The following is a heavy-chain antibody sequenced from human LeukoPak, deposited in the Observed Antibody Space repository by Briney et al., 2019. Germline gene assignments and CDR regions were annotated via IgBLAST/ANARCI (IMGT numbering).Heavy chain of an antibody. D-gene: IGHD6-19*01. J-gene: IGHJ3*02. CDR1: GYTFTGYY. CDR3: ARGRSGWTEDAFDI. Sequence: GASVKVSCKASGYTFTGYYMHWVRQAPGQGLEWMGWINPNSVGTNYAQKFQGRVTMTRDTSISTAYMELSRLRSDDTAVYYCARGRSGWTEDAFDIWGQGTMVTVSS. CDR2: INPNSVGT. V-gene: IGHV1-2*02.